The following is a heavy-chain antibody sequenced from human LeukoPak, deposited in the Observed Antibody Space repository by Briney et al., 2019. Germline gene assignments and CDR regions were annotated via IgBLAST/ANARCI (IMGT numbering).Heavy chain of an antibody. CDR3: AKVAGDRMDY. V-gene: IGHV1-18*01. Sequence: ASVKVSCKTSGYNFATYGFCWVRQAHGDGLEWMGWISANTGKTSYAQKFQDRVTMTTDTSTTTAYMELRNLRLDDTAVYFCAKVAGDRMDYWGQGTLVTVSS. CDR2: ISANTGKT. CDR1: GYNFATYG. D-gene: IGHD6-13*01. J-gene: IGHJ4*02.